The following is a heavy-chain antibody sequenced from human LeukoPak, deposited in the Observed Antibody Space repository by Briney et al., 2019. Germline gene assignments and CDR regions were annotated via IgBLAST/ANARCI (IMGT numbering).Heavy chain of an antibody. V-gene: IGHV3-20*04. CDR2: INWNGGSR. D-gene: IGHD3-22*01. CDR3: ARSRHSYDSSGFPHY. CDR1: GFTFDDYG. Sequence: GGSLRLSCAASGFTFDDYGMSWVRQAPGKGLEWGSGINWNGGSRGYADSVKGRFTISRDNAKNSLYLQMNSLRAEDTALYYCARSRHSYDSSGFPHYWGQGTLATVSS. J-gene: IGHJ4*02.